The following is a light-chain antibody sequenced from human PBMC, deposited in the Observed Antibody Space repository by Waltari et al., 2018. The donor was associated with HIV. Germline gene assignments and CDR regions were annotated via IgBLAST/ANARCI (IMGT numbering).Light chain of an antibody. V-gene: IGLV2-23*02. CDR3: CSHAGTTTLV. CDR2: DIN. CDR1: TRDVCGYHY. Sequence: QSALTQPASVSGSPGPSITISCTGTTRDVCGYHYVSWYQQHPGKAPKLMIYDINKRPSGVSNRFSGSKSGNTASLTISGVQAEDEADYYCCSHAGTTTLVFGGGTKLTVL. J-gene: IGLJ2*01.